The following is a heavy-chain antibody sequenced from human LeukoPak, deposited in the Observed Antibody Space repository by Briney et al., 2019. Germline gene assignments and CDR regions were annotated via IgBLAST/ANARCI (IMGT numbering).Heavy chain of an antibody. D-gene: IGHD3-10*01. CDR2: IWYDGSNK. J-gene: IGHJ6*03. V-gene: IGHV3-33*01. CDR1: GFTFSSYG. CDR3: ARDRRYYGSGSYYNGVYYYMDV. Sequence: PGGSLRLSCAASGFTFSSYGMHWVRQAPGKGLEWVAVIWYDGSNKYYADSVKGRFTISRDNSKNTLYLQMNSLRAEDTAVYYCARDRRYYGSGSYYNGVYYYMDVWGKGTTVTVSS.